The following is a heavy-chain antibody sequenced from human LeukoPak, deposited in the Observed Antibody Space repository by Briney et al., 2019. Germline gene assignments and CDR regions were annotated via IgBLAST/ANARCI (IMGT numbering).Heavy chain of an antibody. J-gene: IGHJ6*04. CDR2: IDPSNAGT. CDR3: ARDGNSLWKSLDV. D-gene: IGHD1-1*01. Sequence: ASVKVSCKASGYTFTDYYIHWVRQAPGQALEWMGWIDPSNAGTYEAQKFQGRVSMTRDTSISTAYKVLSSLRSDDTAVYYCARDGNSLWKSLDVWGKGTTVIVSS. V-gene: IGHV1-2*02. CDR1: GYTFTDYY.